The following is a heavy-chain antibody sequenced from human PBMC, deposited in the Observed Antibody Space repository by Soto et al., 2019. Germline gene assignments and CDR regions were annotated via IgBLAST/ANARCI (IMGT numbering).Heavy chain of an antibody. CDR1: GYLFTAYS. J-gene: IGHJ5*02. Sequence: ASVKVSFKASGYLFTAYSMHWVRLAPGQGLEWMGVVNPSGGSTKYAQNFQGRVTMTRDTSTTTIYMELSSLRSDDTAIYYCAREENCSGGTCYSEYFDPWGQGTLVTVSS. CDR3: AREENCSGGTCYSEYFDP. V-gene: IGHV1-46*01. CDR2: VNPSGGST. D-gene: IGHD2-15*01.